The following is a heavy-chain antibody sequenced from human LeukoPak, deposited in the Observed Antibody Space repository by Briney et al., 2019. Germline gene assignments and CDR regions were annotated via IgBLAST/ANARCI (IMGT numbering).Heavy chain of an antibody. Sequence: PGGSLRLSCAASGFTFSSYGMHWVRQAPGKGLEWVAFIRYDGSNKYYADSVKGRFTISRDNSKNTLYLQMNSLRAEDTAVYYCAKDRDEWELPLDVWGKGTTVTVSS. D-gene: IGHD1-26*01. J-gene: IGHJ6*04. V-gene: IGHV3-30*02. CDR2: IRYDGSNK. CDR3: AKDRDEWELPLDV. CDR1: GFTFSSYG.